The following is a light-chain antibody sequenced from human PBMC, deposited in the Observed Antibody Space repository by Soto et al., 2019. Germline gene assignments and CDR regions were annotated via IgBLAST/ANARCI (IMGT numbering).Light chain of an antibody. CDR2: DAS. Sequence: DIQMTQSPSSLSASVGDRVTITCQASQDSSNYLNWYQQKPGKGPKLLIYDASNLETGVPSRFSGSGSGTDFTFTISSLQPEDIATYYCQQYDNLPLTFGGGTKVEIK. V-gene: IGKV1-33*01. CDR3: QQYDNLPLT. CDR1: QDSSNY. J-gene: IGKJ4*01.